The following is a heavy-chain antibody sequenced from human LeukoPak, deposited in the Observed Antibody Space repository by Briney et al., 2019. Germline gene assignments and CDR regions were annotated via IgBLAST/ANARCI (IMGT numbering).Heavy chain of an antibody. D-gene: IGHD3-9*01. CDR3: ARQYFDWLNAFDI. CDR2: IYPGDSDT. CDR1: GYSFTSYW. V-gene: IGHV5-51*01. J-gene: IGHJ3*02. Sequence: GESLKISCKASGYSFTSYWIGWVRQMPGKGLEWMGIIYPGDSDTRYSPSFQGQVTISADKSISTAYLQWSSLKASDTAMYYCARQYFDWLNAFDIWGQGTMVTVSS.